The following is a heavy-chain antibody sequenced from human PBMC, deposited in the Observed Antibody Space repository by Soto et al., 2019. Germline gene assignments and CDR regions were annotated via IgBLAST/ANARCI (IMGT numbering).Heavy chain of an antibody. V-gene: IGHV1-18*01. CDR2: ISAYNGNT. D-gene: IGHD5-12*01. CDR3: AGDLDSGNDGFGAFDL. CDR1: GYTFTSYG. Sequence: ASVKVSCKASGYTFTSYGISWVRQAPGQGLEWMGWISAYNGNTNYAQKLQGRVTMTTDTSTSTAYMELRSLRSDDTAVYYCAGDLDSGNDGFGAFDLGAKGKRFTLPS. J-gene: IGHJ3*01.